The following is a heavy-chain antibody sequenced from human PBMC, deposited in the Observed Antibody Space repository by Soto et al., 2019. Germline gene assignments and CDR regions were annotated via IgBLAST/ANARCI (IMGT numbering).Heavy chain of an antibody. CDR1: GGSISSYY. CDR2: IYTSGST. V-gene: IGHV4-4*07. CDR3: AREMDDSWSGYSANWFDP. D-gene: IGHD3-3*01. Sequence: QVQLQESGPGLVKPSETLSLTCTVSGGSISSYYWSWIRQPAGKGLEWIGRIYTSGSTNYNPSLKSRVTMSVDTSKNQFSLKLSSVTAADTAVYYCAREMDDSWSGYSANWFDPWGQGTLVTVSS. J-gene: IGHJ5*02.